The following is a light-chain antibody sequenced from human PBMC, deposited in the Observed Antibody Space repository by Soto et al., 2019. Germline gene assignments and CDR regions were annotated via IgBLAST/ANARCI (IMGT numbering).Light chain of an antibody. CDR1: QSIRNN. Sequence: DLQMTQSPSSLSASVGDRVTITCRASQSIRNNLNWYQQKPGKAPKLLIHTASTLQSGVPSRFSGSGSGTDFTLTISNLQPEDFATYYCQQSYRTPLTFGQGAKLEIK. CDR3: QQSYRTPLT. J-gene: IGKJ2*01. CDR2: TAS. V-gene: IGKV1-39*01.